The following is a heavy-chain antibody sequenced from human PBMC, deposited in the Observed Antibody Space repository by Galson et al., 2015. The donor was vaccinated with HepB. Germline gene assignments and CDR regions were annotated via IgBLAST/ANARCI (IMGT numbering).Heavy chain of an antibody. J-gene: IGHJ3*02. V-gene: IGHV3-11*01. CDR1: GFTFSDYY. CDR3: ARDQRGVNWNYVRAFDI. Sequence: SLRLSCAASGFTFSDYYMSWIRQAPGKGLEWVSYISSSGSTIYYADSVKGRFTISRDNAKNSLYLQMNSLRAEDTAVYYVARDQRGVNWNYVRAFDIWGQGTMVTVSS. CDR2: ISSSGSTI. D-gene: IGHD1-7*01.